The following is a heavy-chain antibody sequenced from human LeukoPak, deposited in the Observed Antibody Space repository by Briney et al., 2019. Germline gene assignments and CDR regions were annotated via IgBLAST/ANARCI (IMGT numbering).Heavy chain of an antibody. J-gene: IGHJ4*02. CDR3: ARFGIDYYGGNSSENY. CDR2: ISSSSSYI. V-gene: IGHV3-21*04. CDR1: GFTFSSYS. Sequence: KPGGSLRLSCAASGFTFSSYSMNWVRQAPGKGLEWVSSISSSSSYIYYADSVKGRFTISRDNAKNTLYLQMNSLRAEDTAVYYCARFGIDYYGGNSSENYWGQGTLVTVSS. D-gene: IGHD4-23*01.